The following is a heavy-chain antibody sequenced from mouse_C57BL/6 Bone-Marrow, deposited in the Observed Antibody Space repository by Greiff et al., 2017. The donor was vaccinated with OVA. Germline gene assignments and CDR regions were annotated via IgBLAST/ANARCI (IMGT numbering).Heavy chain of an antibody. D-gene: IGHD1-1*01. CDR2: IHPSDSDT. V-gene: IGHV1-74*01. CDR1: GYTFTSYW. CDR3: AIERLSTVVRYWYFDV. Sequence: QVQLKQPGAELVKPGASVKVSCKASGYTFTSYWMHWVKQRPGQGLEWIGRIHPSDSDTNYNQKFKGKATLTVDKSSSTAYMQLSSLTSEDSAVYYCAIERLSTVVRYWYFDVWGTGTTVTVSS. J-gene: IGHJ1*03.